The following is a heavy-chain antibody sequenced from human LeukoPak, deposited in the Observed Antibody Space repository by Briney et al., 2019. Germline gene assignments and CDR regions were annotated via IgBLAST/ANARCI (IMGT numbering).Heavy chain of an antibody. CDR2: IYHSGST. D-gene: IGHD5-24*01. V-gene: IGHV4-4*02. J-gene: IGHJ4*02. CDR1: GGSISSANW. Sequence: SETLSLTCAVSGGSISSANWWTWVRQPPGKGLEWVGEIYHSGSTIYNPSLKSRVTISLDKSRSQFSLNLRSVTAADTAVYYCATQGWLQSEYYFDHWGQGTLVTVSS. CDR3: ATQGWLQSEYYFDH.